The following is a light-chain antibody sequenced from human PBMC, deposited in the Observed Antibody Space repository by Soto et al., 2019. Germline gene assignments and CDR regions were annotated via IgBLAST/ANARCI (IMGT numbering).Light chain of an antibody. J-gene: IGLJ1*01. CDR2: DVS. CDR1: SSDVGAYNY. Sequence: QSALTQPRSVSGSPGQSVTISCTGTSSDVGAYNYVSWYQQHPGKAPKVMIYDVSKRPSGVPDRFSGSKSGNTASLTISGLQAEDEADYYCCSHAGSYTYVFGTGTKVTVL. CDR3: CSHAGSYTYV. V-gene: IGLV2-11*01.